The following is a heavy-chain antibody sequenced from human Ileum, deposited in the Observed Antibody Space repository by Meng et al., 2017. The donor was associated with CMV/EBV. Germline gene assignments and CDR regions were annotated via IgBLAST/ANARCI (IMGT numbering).Heavy chain of an antibody. J-gene: IGHJ4*02. Sequence: TVPGGSISSSHYYWGWIRQPPGKGLEWIGTIYYSGSTYYNPSLNSRVTISVDTSKNQFSLKLSSVTAADTAVYYCARDSSSGWQFDYWGQGTLVTVSS. D-gene: IGHD6-19*01. CDR2: IYYSGST. CDR3: ARDSSSGWQFDY. V-gene: IGHV4-39*07. CDR1: GGSISSSHYY.